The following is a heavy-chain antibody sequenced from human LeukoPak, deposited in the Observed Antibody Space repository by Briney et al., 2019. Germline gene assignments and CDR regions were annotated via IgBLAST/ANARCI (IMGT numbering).Heavy chain of an antibody. CDR1: VYTFTSYD. V-gene: IGHV1-8*01. CDR2: MNPNSGNT. D-gene: IGHD3-10*01. CDR3: ARAITMVRGVIINY. J-gene: IGHJ4*02. Sequence: ASVKVSCKASVYTFTSYDINWVRQATGQGREWMGWMNPNSGNTGYAQKFQGRVTMTRNTSISTAYMELSSLRSEDTAVYYCARAITMVRGVIINYWGQGTLVTVSS.